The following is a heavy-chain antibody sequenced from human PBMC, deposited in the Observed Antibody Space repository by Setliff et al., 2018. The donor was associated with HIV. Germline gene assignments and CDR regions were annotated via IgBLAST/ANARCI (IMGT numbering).Heavy chain of an antibody. CDR1: AFGSYW. CDR3: AREGGGYDFTLYYYYYGLDV. Sequence: GGSLRLSCTSSAFGSYWVSWVRQAPGKGLEWVAHIKDDGSETYYVDSVRGRFTISRDNAKNSVFLQMNSLRVDDTAIYYCAREGGGYDFTLYYYYYGLDVWGQGTTVTVSS. CDR2: IKDDGSET. D-gene: IGHD2-15*01. J-gene: IGHJ6*02. V-gene: IGHV3-7*01.